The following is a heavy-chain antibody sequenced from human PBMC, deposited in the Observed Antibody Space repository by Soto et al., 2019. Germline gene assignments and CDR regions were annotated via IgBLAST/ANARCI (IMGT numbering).Heavy chain of an antibody. V-gene: IGHV4-39*01. CDR2: IYYAGST. CDR1: GGSISSTDHY. J-gene: IGHJ6*02. D-gene: IGHD6-19*01. Sequence: NPSETLSLTCTVSGGSISSTDHYWGWIRQPPGKGLEWLGSIYYAGSTFHNPSLKRRATISVDTSRNQFSLRLSSVTASDTAVYYCARLVFRCLRGSCDDYNFYGLDVWGQGTTVTVSS. CDR3: ARLVFRCLRGSCDDYNFYGLDV.